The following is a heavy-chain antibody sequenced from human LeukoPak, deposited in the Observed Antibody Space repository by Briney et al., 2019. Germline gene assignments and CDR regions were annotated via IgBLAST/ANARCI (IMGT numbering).Heavy chain of an antibody. J-gene: IGHJ4*02. CDR1: GYTFTNYY. CDR3: ARDPKIRTYYYDTNGYYFDY. D-gene: IGHD3-22*01. CDR2: INPSGGST. V-gene: IGHV1-46*01. Sequence: ASVKVSCKASGYTFTNYYMHWVRQAPGQGPEWMGIINPSGGSTNYAQSSQGRVTMTRDTSTNTVYMELSSLRSEDTAVYHCARDPKIRTYYYDTNGYYFDYWGQGTLVTVSS.